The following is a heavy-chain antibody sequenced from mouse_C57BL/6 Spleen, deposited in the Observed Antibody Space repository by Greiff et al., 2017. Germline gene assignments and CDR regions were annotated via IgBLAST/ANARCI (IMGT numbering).Heavy chain of an antibody. CDR3: ARVWNGYYGAMDY. Sequence: VQLQQPGTELVKPGASVKLSCKASGYTFTSYWMHWVKQRPGQGLEWIGNINPSNGGTNYNEKFKSKATLTVDKSSSTAYMQLSSLTSEDSAVYYCARVWNGYYGAMDYWGQGTSVTVSS. CDR2: INPSNGGT. D-gene: IGHD2-3*01. V-gene: IGHV1-53*01. J-gene: IGHJ4*01. CDR1: GYTFTSYW.